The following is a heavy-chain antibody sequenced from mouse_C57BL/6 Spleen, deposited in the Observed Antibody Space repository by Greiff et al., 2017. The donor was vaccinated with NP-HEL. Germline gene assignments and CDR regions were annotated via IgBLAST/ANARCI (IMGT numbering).Heavy chain of an antibody. CDR1: GYTFTDYY. D-gene: IGHD2-4*01. CDR2: INPNNGGT. Sequence: VQLQQSGPELVKPGASVKISCKASGYTFTDYYMNWVKQSHGKSLEWIGDINPNNGGTSYNQKFKGKATLTVDKSSSTAYMELRSLTSEDSAVYYCAREDYRYFDYWGQGTTLTVSS. V-gene: IGHV1-26*01. J-gene: IGHJ2*01. CDR3: AREDYRYFDY.